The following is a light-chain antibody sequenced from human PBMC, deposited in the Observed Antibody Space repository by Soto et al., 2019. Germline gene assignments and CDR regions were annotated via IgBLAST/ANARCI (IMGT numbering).Light chain of an antibody. V-gene: IGKV1-6*01. Sequence: IQMTQSPSSLSASIGDRVTLTCRASQDIRSELSWYQQKSGRAPKLLIYAASTLHGGVPSRFSGSGFGTDFTLTIHSLQPEDFATYYCLQDNDYPRTFGPGTTLEIK. J-gene: IGKJ3*01. CDR3: LQDNDYPRT. CDR2: AAS. CDR1: QDIRSE.